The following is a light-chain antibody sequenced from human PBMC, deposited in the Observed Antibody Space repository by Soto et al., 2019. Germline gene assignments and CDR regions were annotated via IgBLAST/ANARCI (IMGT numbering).Light chain of an antibody. CDR3: QQYNNYLYT. J-gene: IGKJ2*01. CDR2: GAS. V-gene: IGKV1-5*03. CDR1: QSIGHR. Sequence: DIQMTQSPSTLSASVGDRVTITCRASQSIGHRLAWYQQKPGKAPKVLIYGASSLESGVPSRFGGSGSGTEFTLTISSLQPDDFATYYCQQYNNYLYTFGQGTKLVIK.